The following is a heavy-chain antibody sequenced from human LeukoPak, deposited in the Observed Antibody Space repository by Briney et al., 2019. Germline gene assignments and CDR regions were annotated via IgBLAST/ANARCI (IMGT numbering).Heavy chain of an antibody. V-gene: IGHV3-7*01. CDR1: GFTFSSYW. Sequence: PGGSLRLSCAASGFTFSSYWMSWVRQAPGKGLEWVANIKEDESEKYYVDSVKGRFTISRDNAKNSLYLQMNSLRVEDTAVYYCARLVGATKRGPKLFDPWGQGTLVTVSS. J-gene: IGHJ5*02. D-gene: IGHD1-26*01. CDR2: IKEDESEK. CDR3: ARLVGATKRGPKLFDP.